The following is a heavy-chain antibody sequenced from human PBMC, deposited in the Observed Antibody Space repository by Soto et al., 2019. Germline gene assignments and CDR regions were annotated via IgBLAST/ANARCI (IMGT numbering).Heavy chain of an antibody. CDR1: GYTFTGYF. CDR2: ILPNFGAA. Sequence: ASVKVSCKASGYTFTGYFMHWVRQAPGQGLEWMGWILPNFGAANYAPKFQDRVTITADQSTSTAYMELSGLRSDDTAVYYCARASMIREFISYFFDLWGQGTLVTVSS. D-gene: IGHD3-10*01. J-gene: IGHJ4*02. CDR3: ARASMIREFISYFFDL. V-gene: IGHV1-2*02.